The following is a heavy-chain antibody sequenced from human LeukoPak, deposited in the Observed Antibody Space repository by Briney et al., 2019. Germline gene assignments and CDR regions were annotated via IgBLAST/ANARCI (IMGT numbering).Heavy chain of an antibody. CDR3: ARWGNKYYYGSGTLGPYYFDY. J-gene: IGHJ4*02. Sequence: GGSLRLSCAASGFTFSSYSMNWVRQAPGKGLDWGSSISSSSSYIYYADSVKGRFTISRDNAKNSLYLQMNSLRAEDTAVYYCARWGNKYYYGSGTLGPYYFDYWGQGTLLTVSS. CDR2: ISSSSSYI. CDR1: GFTFSSYS. V-gene: IGHV3-21*01. D-gene: IGHD3-10*01.